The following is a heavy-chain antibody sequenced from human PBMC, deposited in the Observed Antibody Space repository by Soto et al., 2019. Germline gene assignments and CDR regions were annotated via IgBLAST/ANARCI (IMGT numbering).Heavy chain of an antibody. J-gene: IGHJ4*02. Sequence: GESLKISCKASGYIFNIYWIGWVRQMPGKGLEWMGIIYPGDSDTRYSPSFQGQVTISADKSISTAYLQWSSLRASDTAMYYCARLPEAVTATPTNYFDYSGQGTLVTVSS. D-gene: IGHD2-21*02. CDR3: ARLPEAVTATPTNYFDY. CDR1: GYIFNIYW. CDR2: IYPGDSDT. V-gene: IGHV5-51*01.